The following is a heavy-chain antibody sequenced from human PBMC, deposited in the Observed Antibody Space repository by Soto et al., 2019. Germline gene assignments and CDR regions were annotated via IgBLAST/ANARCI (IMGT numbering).Heavy chain of an antibody. D-gene: IGHD3-22*01. J-gene: IGHJ6*03. Sequence: SWTPSLTCTASGDSIRSYCWTWLRQPPGDGLEWIGWIGNSGTTNYNPSLKSRVAISIDGQKSQFSLQLSSVTVADTAFSYCAGGGSIVVATRRLMDVWAKRTPLTVYS. CDR3: AGGGSIVVATRRLMDV. V-gene: IGHV4-4*09. CDR1: GDSIRSYC. CDR2: IGNSGTT.